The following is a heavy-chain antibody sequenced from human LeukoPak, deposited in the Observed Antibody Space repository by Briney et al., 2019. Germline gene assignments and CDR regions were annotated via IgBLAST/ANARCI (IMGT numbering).Heavy chain of an antibody. D-gene: IGHD6-19*01. J-gene: IGHJ5*02. Sequence: GGSLRLSCAASGCTFSSYSVSWVRQAPGKGLEWVSAISGSGGSTYYADSVKGRFTISRDNSKNTLYLQMNSLRAEDTAVYYCAKARKQWLVLGWFDPWGQGTLVTVSS. CDR2: ISGSGGST. CDR3: AKARKQWLVLGWFDP. V-gene: IGHV3-23*01. CDR1: GCTFSSYS.